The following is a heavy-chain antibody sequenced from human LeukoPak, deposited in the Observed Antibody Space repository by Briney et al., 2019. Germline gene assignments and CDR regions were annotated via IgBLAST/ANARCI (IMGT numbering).Heavy chain of an antibody. D-gene: IGHD6-19*01. CDR1: GGTFSSYA. V-gene: IGHV1-69*06. CDR3: AREAPGIAVASTPTGYFDL. J-gene: IGHJ2*01. CDR2: IVPIFGTA. Sequence: SVKVSCKASGGTFSSYAISWVRQAPGQGLEWMGGIVPIFGTANYAQKFQGRVTITADKSTSTAYMELSSLRSEDTAVYYCAREAPGIAVASTPTGYFDLWGRGTLVTVSS.